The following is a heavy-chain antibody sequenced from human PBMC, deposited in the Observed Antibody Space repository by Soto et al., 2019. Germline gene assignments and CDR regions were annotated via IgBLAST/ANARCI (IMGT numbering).Heavy chain of an antibody. J-gene: IGHJ4*02. Sequence: EVQLVESGGGLVQPGRSLRLSCAASGFTFDDYAMHWVRQAPGKGLEWVSGINWNSVTFDYADSVKGRFTISRDNAKNSLYLQMDSLRGEATAFYFCARDHDEDFGYDLDYFDYWGQGTLVTVSS. D-gene: IGHD5-12*01. CDR3: ARDHDEDFGYDLDYFDY. CDR2: INWNSVTF. CDR1: GFTFDDYA. V-gene: IGHV3-9*01.